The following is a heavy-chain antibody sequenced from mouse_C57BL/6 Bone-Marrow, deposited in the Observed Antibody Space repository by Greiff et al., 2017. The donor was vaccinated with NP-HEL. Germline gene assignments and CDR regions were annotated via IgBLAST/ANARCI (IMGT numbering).Heavy chain of an antibody. V-gene: IGHV5-12*01. CDR2: ISNGGGST. Sequence: DVMLVESGGGLVQPGGSLKLSCAASGFTFSDYYMYWVRQTPEKRLEWVAYISNGGGSTYYPDTVKGRFTISRDNAKNTLYLQMSRLKSEDTAMYYCARHGWVDVWGTGTTVTVSS. J-gene: IGHJ1*03. CDR1: GFTFSDYY. CDR3: ARHGWVDV. D-gene: IGHD1-1*02.